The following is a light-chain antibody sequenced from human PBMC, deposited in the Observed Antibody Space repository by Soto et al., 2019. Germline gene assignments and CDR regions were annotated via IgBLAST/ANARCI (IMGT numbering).Light chain of an antibody. CDR2: GVT. V-gene: IGLV2-14*01. CDR1: NNDIGGYNS. Sequence: QSALTQPASVSGSPGQSITISCTGSNNDIGGYNSVSWYQQHPDKAPKLLIFGVTNRPSGVSDRFSGSKSGNTASLTISALQAEDEADYYCSSYTSSSTFVVFGGGTKLTVL. J-gene: IGLJ2*01. CDR3: SSYTSSSTFVV.